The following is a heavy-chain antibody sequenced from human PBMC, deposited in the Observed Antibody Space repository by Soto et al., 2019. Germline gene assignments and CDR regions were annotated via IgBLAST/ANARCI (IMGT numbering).Heavy chain of an antibody. CDR3: ATVYRGDYVWGSYRYDNWFDP. CDR2: IIPIFGTA. Sequence: ASVKVSCKASGGTFSSYAISWVRQAPGQGLEWMGGIIPIFGTANYAQKFQGRVTITADESTSTAYMELSSLRSEDTAVYYCATVYRGDYVWGSYRYDNWFDPWGQGTLVTVSS. D-gene: IGHD3-16*02. J-gene: IGHJ5*02. CDR1: GGTFSSYA. V-gene: IGHV1-69*13.